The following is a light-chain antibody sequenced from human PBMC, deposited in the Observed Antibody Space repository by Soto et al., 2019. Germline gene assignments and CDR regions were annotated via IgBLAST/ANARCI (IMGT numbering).Light chain of an antibody. Sequence: QSALTQPPSASGSPGQSVTISCTGTSGDVGGFDYLSWYQQHPGKAPKLMISEVTQRPPGVPDRFSGSRSGNTASLTISGLQPDDEADYFCSSYSSRNILLFGGGTKLTVL. J-gene: IGLJ2*01. CDR2: EVT. CDR1: SGDVGGFDY. CDR3: SSYSSRNILL. V-gene: IGLV2-8*01.